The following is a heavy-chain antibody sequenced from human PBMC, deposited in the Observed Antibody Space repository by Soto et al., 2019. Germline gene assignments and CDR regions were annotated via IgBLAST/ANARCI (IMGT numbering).Heavy chain of an antibody. Sequence: SVKVSCKASGGTFSSYAISWVRQAPGQGLEWMGGIIPIFGTANYAQKFQGRVTITADESTSTAYMELSSLRSEDTAVYYCARAVSLYIAAARNGYYFDYWGQGTLGTVSS. J-gene: IGHJ4*02. D-gene: IGHD6-13*01. CDR3: ARAVSLYIAAARNGYYFDY. V-gene: IGHV1-69*13. CDR2: IIPIFGTA. CDR1: GGTFSSYA.